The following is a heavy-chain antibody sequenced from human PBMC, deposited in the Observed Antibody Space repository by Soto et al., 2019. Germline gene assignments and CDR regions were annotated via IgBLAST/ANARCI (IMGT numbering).Heavy chain of an antibody. CDR1: GASISSFC. CDR3: ARVGSKYLYYATDV. D-gene: IGHD3-9*01. CDR2: ICTGGTT. V-gene: IGHV4-4*09. Sequence: PSETLSLTCTVSGASISSFCWTWIRQPPGQGLEWIGYICTGGTTKYNPSLKSRVTMSVDTPKTQFSLELTSVTAADTAVYYCARVGSKYLYYATDVWGQGTTVTGSS. J-gene: IGHJ6*02.